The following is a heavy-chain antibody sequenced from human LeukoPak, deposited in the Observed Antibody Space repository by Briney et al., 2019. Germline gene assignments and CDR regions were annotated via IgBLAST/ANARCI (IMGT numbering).Heavy chain of an antibody. CDR2: INHSGST. Sequence: SETLSLTCAVYGGSFSGYYWSWIRQPPGKGLEWIGEINHSGSTNYNPSLKSRVTISVDTSKNQFSLKLSSVTAADTAVYYCARGLDCSSTSCYIDYWGQGTLVTVSS. J-gene: IGHJ4*02. CDR1: GGSFSGYY. D-gene: IGHD2-2*02. CDR3: ARGLDCSSTSCYIDY. V-gene: IGHV4-34*01.